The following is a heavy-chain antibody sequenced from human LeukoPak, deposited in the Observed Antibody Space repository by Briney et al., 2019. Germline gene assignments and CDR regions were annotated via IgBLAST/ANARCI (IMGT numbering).Heavy chain of an antibody. J-gene: IGHJ3*02. CDR3: AKQGDAFDI. V-gene: IGHV3-7*03. CDR2: IKHDGSEK. Sequence: GGSLRLPCAASGFTFNNYWMSWVRQAPGKGLEWVANIKHDGSEKFYVDSVKGRFTISRDNAKNSVYLQMNSLRAEDTAVYYCAKQGDAFDIWGQGTMATVSS. CDR1: GFTFNNYW.